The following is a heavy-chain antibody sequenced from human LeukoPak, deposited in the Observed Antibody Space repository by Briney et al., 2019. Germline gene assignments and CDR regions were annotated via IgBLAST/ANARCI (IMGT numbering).Heavy chain of an antibody. V-gene: IGHV5-51*01. Sequence: GESLKISCKGSGYSFTSYWIGWVRQMPGKGLEWMGIIYPGDSDTRYSPSFQGQVTISADKSIGTAYLQWSSLKASDTAMYYCARFIAVAGYYFDYWGQGTLVTVSS. D-gene: IGHD6-19*01. J-gene: IGHJ4*02. CDR2: IYPGDSDT. CDR3: ARFIAVAGYYFDY. CDR1: GYSFTSYW.